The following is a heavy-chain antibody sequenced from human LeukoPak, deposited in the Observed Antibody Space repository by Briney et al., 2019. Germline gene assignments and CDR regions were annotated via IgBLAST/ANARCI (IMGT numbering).Heavy chain of an antibody. D-gene: IGHD2-15*01. CDR3: ARTVVVVAAKRGWFDP. J-gene: IGHJ5*02. V-gene: IGHV4-59*01. Sequence: SETLSLTCTVSGGSISSYYWSWIRQPPGKGLEWIGYIYYSGSTNYNPSLKSRVTISVVTSKNQFSLKLSSVTAADTAVYYCARTVVVVAAKRGWFDPWGQGTLVTVSS. CDR2: IYYSGST. CDR1: GGSISSYY.